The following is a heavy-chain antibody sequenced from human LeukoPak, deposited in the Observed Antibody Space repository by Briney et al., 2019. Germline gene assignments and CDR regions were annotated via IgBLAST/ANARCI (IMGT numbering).Heavy chain of an antibody. CDR1: GGSISDSFEHY. CDR3: ARGSDFTWGG. CDR2: VHHTGRT. Sequence: SETLSLTCDVSGGSISDSFEHYWSWVRQPPGKGFEWIAEVHHTGRTIHSPSFAGRVTIFPDTSKNQVSLKLTSVTAADTAVYYCARGSDFTWGGWGQGILVTVSS. V-gene: IGHV4-4*02. J-gene: IGHJ4*02. D-gene: IGHD3-16*01.